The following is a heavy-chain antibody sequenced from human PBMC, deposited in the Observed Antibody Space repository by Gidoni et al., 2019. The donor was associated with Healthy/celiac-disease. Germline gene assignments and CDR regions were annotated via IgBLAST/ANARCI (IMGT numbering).Heavy chain of an antibody. J-gene: IGHJ4*02. CDR3: SCRDGYKISLLFDY. D-gene: IGHD5-12*01. CDR2: IIPILGIA. V-gene: IGHV1-69*04. CDR1: GATFSSYA. Sequence: HVQLVQSGAAVKTPGSAVKVSCKASGATFSSYAISWARQAPGQGLDWTGRIIPILGIANYAQKFQGIVTITANKSTSTDYMELSSLRSEDTAVYCCSCRDGYKISLLFDYWGQGTLVTVSP.